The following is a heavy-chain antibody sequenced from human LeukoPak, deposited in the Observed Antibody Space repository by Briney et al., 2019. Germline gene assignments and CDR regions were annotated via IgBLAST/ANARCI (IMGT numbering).Heavy chain of an antibody. V-gene: IGHV4-30-4*07. Sequence: SETLSLTCAVSGGSISSGGYSWNWIRQPPGKGLEWIGYIYYSGSTYYNPSLKSRVTISVDTSKNQFPLKLSSVTAADTAVYYCARESSIAARYFDYWGQGTLVTVSS. CDR1: GGSISSGGYS. D-gene: IGHD6-6*01. CDR2: IYYSGST. J-gene: IGHJ4*02. CDR3: ARESSIAARYFDY.